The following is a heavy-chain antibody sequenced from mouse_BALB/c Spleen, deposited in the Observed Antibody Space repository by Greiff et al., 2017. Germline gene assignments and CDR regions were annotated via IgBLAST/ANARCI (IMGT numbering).Heavy chain of an antibody. CDR2: IDPSDSYT. CDR3: TRSPSLLRVYYAMDD. CDR1: GYTFTSYW. J-gene: IGHJ4*01. D-gene: IGHD1-2*01. V-gene: IGHV1S127*01. Sequence: QVQLQQPGAELVKPGASVKMSCKASGYTFTSYWMHWVKQRPGQGLEWIGVIDPSDSYTSYNQKFKGKATLTVDTSSSTAYMQLSSLTSEDSAVYYCTRSPSLLRVYYAMDDWGQGTSVTVSS.